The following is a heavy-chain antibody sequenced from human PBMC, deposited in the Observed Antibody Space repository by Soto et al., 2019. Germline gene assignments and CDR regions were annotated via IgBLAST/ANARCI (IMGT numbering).Heavy chain of an antibody. V-gene: IGHV1-2*02. D-gene: IGHD6-6*01. J-gene: IGHJ5*02. Sequence: GASVKVSCKSSGYTFINYYIHWVRQAPGQGLEWMGWINPNSGGTNYSQKFQDRVTMTRDTSISTSFMELTRLTSDDTAVYYCARGRGSSSNNFFDPWGNGTLVNVS. CDR1: GYTFINYY. CDR2: INPNSGGT. CDR3: ARGRGSSSNNFFDP.